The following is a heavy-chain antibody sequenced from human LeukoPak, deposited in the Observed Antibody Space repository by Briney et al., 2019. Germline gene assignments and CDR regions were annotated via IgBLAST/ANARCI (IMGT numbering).Heavy chain of an antibody. D-gene: IGHD3-10*01. Sequence: GGSLRLSCAASGFTFSSYGMSWVRQAPGKGLEWVSAISGSGGSTYYADSVKGRFTISRDNAKNSLSLQMNSLRAEDTAVYYCARGKSRYYGSGSYFDYWGQGTLVTVSS. CDR2: ISGSGGST. CDR1: GFTFSSYG. V-gene: IGHV3-23*01. CDR3: ARGKSRYYGSGSYFDY. J-gene: IGHJ4*02.